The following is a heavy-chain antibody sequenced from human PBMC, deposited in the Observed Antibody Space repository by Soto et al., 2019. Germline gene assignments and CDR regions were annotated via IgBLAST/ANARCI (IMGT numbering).Heavy chain of an antibody. CDR3: ARVTAAGNFGDYYYYMDV. CDR2: TYYRSKWYN. CDR1: GDSVSSNSAA. Sequence: PSQTLSLTCAISGDSVSSNSAAWNWIRQSPSRGLEWLGRTYYRSKWYNDYAVSVKSRITINPDTSKNQFSLQLNSVTPEDTAVYYCARVTAAGNFGDYYYYMDVWGKGTTVTVSS. D-gene: IGHD6-13*01. J-gene: IGHJ6*03. V-gene: IGHV6-1*01.